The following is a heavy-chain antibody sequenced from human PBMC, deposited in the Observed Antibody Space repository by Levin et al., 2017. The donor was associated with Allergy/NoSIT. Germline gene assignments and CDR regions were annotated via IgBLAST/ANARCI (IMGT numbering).Heavy chain of an antibody. CDR1: GYSFTSYW. CDR2: IYPGDSDT. CDR3: ARRGTRDYYYYMDV. D-gene: IGHD1-1*01. J-gene: IGHJ6*03. Sequence: RGESLKISCQGSGYSFTSYWIGWVRQMPGKGLEWMGIIYPGDSDTRYSPYFQGQVTISADKSISTAYLQWSSLKASDTAIYYCARRGTRDYYYYMDVWGKGTTVTVSS. V-gene: IGHV5-51*01.